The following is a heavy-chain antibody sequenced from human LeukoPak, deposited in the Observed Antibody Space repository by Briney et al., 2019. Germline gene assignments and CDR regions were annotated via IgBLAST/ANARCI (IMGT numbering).Heavy chain of an antibody. J-gene: IGHJ5*02. D-gene: IGHD3-3*01. CDR3: ARGWAGGYDFWSDNWFDP. CDR2: IYTSGST. V-gene: IGHV4-61*02. CDR1: GGSISSGSYY. Sequence: SQTLSLTCTVSGGSISSGSYYWSWIRQPAGKGLEWIGRIYTSGSTNYNPSLKSRVTISVDTSKNQFSLKLSSVTAADTAVYYCARGWAGGYDFWSDNWFDPWGQGTLVTVSS.